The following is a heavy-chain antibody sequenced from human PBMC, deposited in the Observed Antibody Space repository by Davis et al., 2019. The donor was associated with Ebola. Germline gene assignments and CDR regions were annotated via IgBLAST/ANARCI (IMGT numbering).Heavy chain of an antibody. CDR2: IYSGGST. CDR3: ARDLLRGVTARED. J-gene: IGHJ4*02. Sequence: PGGSLRLSCAASGFTVSSNYMSWVRQAPGKGLEWVSVIYSGGSTYYADSVKGRFTISRDNSKNTLYLQMNSLRAEDTAVYYCARDLLRGVTAREDWGQGTLVTVSS. CDR1: GFTVSSNY. V-gene: IGHV3-66*01. D-gene: IGHD1-14*01.